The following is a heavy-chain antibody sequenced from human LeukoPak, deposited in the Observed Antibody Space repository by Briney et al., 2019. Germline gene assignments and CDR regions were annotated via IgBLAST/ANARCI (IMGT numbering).Heavy chain of an antibody. CDR1: GGSFSGYY. V-gene: IGHV4-34*01. D-gene: IGHD3-9*01. CDR3: ARYTYYDILTGYQTGYNWFDP. CDR2: INHSGST. Sequence: SETLSLTCAVYGGSFSGYYWSWIRQPPGKGLEWIGEINHSGSTNYNPSLKSRVTIPVDTSNNQFSLKLSSVTAADTAVYYCARYTYYDILTGYQTGYNWFDPWGQGTLVTVSS. J-gene: IGHJ5*02.